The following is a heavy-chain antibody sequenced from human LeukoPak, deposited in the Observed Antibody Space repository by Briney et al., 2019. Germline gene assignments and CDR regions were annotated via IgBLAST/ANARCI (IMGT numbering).Heavy chain of an antibody. D-gene: IGHD2-15*01. V-gene: IGHV4-61*02. J-gene: IGHJ6*03. CDR1: GGSISSGNYY. CDR2: IYTSGST. Sequence: SQTLSLTCTVSGGSISSGNYYWSWIRQPAEKGLEWIGRIYTSGSTNYSPSLKSRVTISVDTSKNQFSLKLSSLTAADTAVYYCARGRGYSSGPYYYYHYMDVWGKGTSVTVSS. CDR3: ARGRGYSSGPYYYYHYMDV.